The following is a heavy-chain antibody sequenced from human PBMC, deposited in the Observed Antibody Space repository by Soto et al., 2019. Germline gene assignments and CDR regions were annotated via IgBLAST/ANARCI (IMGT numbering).Heavy chain of an antibody. J-gene: IGHJ4*02. D-gene: IGHD6-19*01. CDR3: ARGRLSGGYSSGWYRGYFDY. CDR1: GGSFSGYY. Sequence: SETLCLTCAVYGGSFSGYYWSWIRQPPGKGLEWIGEINHSGSTNYNPSLKSRVTISVDTSKNQFSLKLSSVTAADTAVYYCARGRLSGGYSSGWYRGYFDYWGQGTLVTVSS. V-gene: IGHV4-34*01. CDR2: INHSGST.